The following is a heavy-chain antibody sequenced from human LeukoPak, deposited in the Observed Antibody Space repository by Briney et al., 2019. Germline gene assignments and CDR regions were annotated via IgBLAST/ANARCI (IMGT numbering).Heavy chain of an antibody. D-gene: IGHD3-16*01. Sequence: GGSLRLSCAASGFTFSSYAMHWVRQAPGKGLEWVAVISYDGSNKYYADSVKGRFTISRDNSKNTLYLQMNSLRAEDTAVYYCARDGVDAFDIWGQGTMVTVSS. V-gene: IGHV3-30-3*01. CDR3: ARDGVDAFDI. J-gene: IGHJ3*02. CDR1: GFTFSSYA. CDR2: ISYDGSNK.